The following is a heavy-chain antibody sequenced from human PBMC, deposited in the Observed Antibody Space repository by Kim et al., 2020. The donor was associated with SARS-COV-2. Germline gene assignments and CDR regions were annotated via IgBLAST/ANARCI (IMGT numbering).Heavy chain of an antibody. CDR1: GGSFSGYY. V-gene: IGHV4-34*01. CDR3: ARLDGSGSYYGY. D-gene: IGHD3-10*01. CDR2: INHSGST. Sequence: SETLSLTCAVYGGSFSGYYWSWIRQPPGKGLEWIGEINHSGSTNYNPSLKSRVTISVDTSKNQFSLKLSSVTAADTAVYYCARLDGSGSYYGYWGQGTLVTVSS. J-gene: IGHJ4*02.